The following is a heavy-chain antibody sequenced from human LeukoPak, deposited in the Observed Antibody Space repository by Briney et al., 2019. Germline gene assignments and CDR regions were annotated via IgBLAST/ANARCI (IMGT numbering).Heavy chain of an antibody. V-gene: IGHV4-34*01. CDR2: IDHSGST. D-gene: IGHD3-16*02. Sequence: SETLSLTCAVYGGSFSGYYWSWIRQPPGKGLEWIGEIDHSGSTNYNPSLKSRVTISVDTSKNQFSLKLSSVTAADTAVYYCARHVWGSYRYANWFDPWGQGTLVTVSS. CDR1: GGSFSGYY. J-gene: IGHJ5*02. CDR3: ARHVWGSYRYANWFDP.